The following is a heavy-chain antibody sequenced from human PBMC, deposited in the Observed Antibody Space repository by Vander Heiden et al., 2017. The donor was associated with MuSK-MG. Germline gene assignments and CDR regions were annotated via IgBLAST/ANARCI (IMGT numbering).Heavy chain of an antibody. CDR2: ISWDGGST. J-gene: IGHJ4*02. Sequence: EVQLVESGGVVVQPGGSLRLSCAASGFTFDDYTMHWVRQAPGKGLEWVSLISWDGGSTYYADSVNGRFTISRDNSKNSLYLQMNSLRTEDTALYYCAKDTRGYSSGWYENYFDYWGQGTLVTVSS. CDR3: AKDTRGYSSGWYENYFDY. CDR1: GFTFDDYT. V-gene: IGHV3-43*01. D-gene: IGHD6-19*01.